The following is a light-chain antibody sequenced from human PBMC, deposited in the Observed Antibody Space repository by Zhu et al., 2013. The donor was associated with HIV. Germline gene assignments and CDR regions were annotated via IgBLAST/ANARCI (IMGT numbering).Light chain of an antibody. CDR2: ASS. J-gene: IGKJ5*01. Sequence: VIRMTQSPSLVSASTGDKVLLHCRASHEIGGYLAWFQQKPGRGPELLIYASSTLRRGVPSRFSGSFSGTNFSLTINCLQSDDFALYFCQQYYSFPITFGQGTRLE. CDR1: HEIGGY. V-gene: IGKV1D-8*04. CDR3: QQYYSFPIT.